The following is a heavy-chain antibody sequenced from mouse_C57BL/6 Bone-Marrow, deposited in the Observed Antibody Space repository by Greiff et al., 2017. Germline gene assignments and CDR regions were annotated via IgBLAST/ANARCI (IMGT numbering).Heavy chain of an antibody. CDR3: TTAAYGYDGVAY. J-gene: IGHJ3*01. CDR2: IDPENGDT. D-gene: IGHD2-2*01. Sequence: EVQLQQSGAELVRPGASVKLSCTASGFNIKDDYMHWVKQRPEQGLEWIGWIDPENGDTESASKFQGKATITADTSSNTAYLQRSSLTSEDTAVYYCTTAAYGYDGVAYWGQGTLVTVSA. CDR1: GFNIKDDY. V-gene: IGHV14-4*01.